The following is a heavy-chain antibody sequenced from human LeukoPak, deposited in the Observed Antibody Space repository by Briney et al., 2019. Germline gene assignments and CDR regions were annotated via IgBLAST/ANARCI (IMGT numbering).Heavy chain of an antibody. V-gene: IGHV1-2*02. CDR3: ASIDYGDYGEAFDI. CDR2: INPNSGGT. D-gene: IGHD4-17*01. CDR1: GYTFTGYY. J-gene: IGHJ3*02. Sequence: ASVKVSCKASGYTFTGYYMHWVRQAPGQGLEWMGWINPNSGGTNYAQKFQGRVTMTRDTSISTAYMELSRLRSDDTAVYYCASIDYGDYGEAFDIWGQGTMVTVSS.